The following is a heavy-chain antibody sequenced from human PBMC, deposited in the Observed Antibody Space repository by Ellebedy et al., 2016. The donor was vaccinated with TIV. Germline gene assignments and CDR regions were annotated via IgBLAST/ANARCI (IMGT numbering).Heavy chain of an antibody. CDR1: GYSFTRYW. CDR2: IHPGDSDT. J-gene: IGHJ4*02. D-gene: IGHD2-15*01. CDR3: ARRDATWRLDY. V-gene: IGHV5-51*01. Sequence: GGSLRLSXKGSGYSFTRYWIGMVRQMPGKGLEWMAIIHPGDSDTRYSPSFQGQVTISADKSISTAYLQWSSLKASGTAMYYCARRDATWRLDYWGQGTLVTVSS.